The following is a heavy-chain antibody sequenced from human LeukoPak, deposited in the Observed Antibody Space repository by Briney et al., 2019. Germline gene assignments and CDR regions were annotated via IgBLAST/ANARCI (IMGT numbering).Heavy chain of an antibody. V-gene: IGHV4-34*01. CDR3: ARGTDRDYGDYEGYYYMDV. J-gene: IGHJ6*03. D-gene: IGHD4-17*01. CDR2: INHSGST. CDR1: GGSFSGYY. Sequence: SETLSLTCAVYGGSFSGYYWSWIRQPPGKGLEWIGEINHSGSTNYNPSLKSRVTISVDTSKNQFSLKLSSVTAADTAVYYCARGTDRDYGDYEGYYYMDVWGKGTTVTVSS.